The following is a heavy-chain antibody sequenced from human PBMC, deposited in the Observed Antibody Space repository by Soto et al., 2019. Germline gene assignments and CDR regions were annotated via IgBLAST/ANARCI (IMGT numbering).Heavy chain of an antibody. J-gene: IGHJ2*01. CDR3: ASSVVVVIRTFNWYFDL. CDR1: GFSVSSNY. V-gene: IGHV3-53*02. CDR2: IYSTGSK. Sequence: EVQLVETGGGLIQPGGPLRLSCAASGFSVSSNYMSWVRQAPGKGLEWVSVIYSTGSKYYADSVKGRFIISRDNSKNTLYLEMNSLRAEDTAVYYCASSVVVVIRTFNWYFDLWGRGTLVTVSS. D-gene: IGHD3-22*01.